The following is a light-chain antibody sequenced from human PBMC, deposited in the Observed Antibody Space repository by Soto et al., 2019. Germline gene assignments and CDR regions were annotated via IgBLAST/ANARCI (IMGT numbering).Light chain of an antibody. Sequence: QSVLTQPASVSGSRGESIIISCTGSSGDLGSYNRVSWYQQHPGKPPKLIIHXVTDRPSGVSNRFYGSKSGNTASLTTSGLQAEDEAEYYCSSYTHINTRACVFGTGTKV. CDR2: XVT. V-gene: IGLV2-14*01. CDR1: SGDLGSYNR. J-gene: IGLJ1*01. CDR3: SSYTHINTRACV.